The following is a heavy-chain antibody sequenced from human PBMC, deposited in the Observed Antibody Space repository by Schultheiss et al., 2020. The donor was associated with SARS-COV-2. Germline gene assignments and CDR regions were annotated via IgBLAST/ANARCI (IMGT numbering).Heavy chain of an antibody. Sequence: GGSLRLSCAASGFTVSSNYMSWVRQAPGKGLEWVSVIYSGGSTYYADSVKGRFTISRDNSKNTLYLQMNSLRAEDTAVYYCTRQPPTSGTSLVDYWGQGTLVTVSS. CDR1: GFTVSSNY. CDR2: IYSGGST. J-gene: IGHJ4*02. CDR3: TRQPPTSGTSLVDY. D-gene: IGHD1-1*01. V-gene: IGHV3-53*01.